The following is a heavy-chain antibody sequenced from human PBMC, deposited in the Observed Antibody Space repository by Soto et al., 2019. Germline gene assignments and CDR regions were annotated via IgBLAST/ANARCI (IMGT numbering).Heavy chain of an antibody. Sequence: EVQLVESGGGLVQPGGSLRLSCAASGFTFSSYSMNWVRQAPGKGLEWVSYISSSSSTIYYADSVKGRFTISRDNAKNSLYLQMNSLGDEDTAVYYCARSGDSYDSSGYYYWGQGTLVTVSS. CDR1: GFTFSSYS. V-gene: IGHV3-48*02. CDR3: ARSGDSYDSSGYYY. CDR2: ISSSSSTI. J-gene: IGHJ4*02. D-gene: IGHD3-22*01.